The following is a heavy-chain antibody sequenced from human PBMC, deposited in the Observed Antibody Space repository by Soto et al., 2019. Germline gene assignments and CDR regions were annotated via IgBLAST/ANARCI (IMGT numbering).Heavy chain of an antibody. D-gene: IGHD3-22*01. CDR2: ISSSGSTI. Sequence: GESLKISCAASGFTFSDYYMSWIRQAPGKGLEWVSHISSSGSTIYYADSVKGRFTISGDNAKNSLYLQVNSLRAEDTAVYYCARQKAWTGEWLSLYAPGMDVWGQGTTVTVSS. V-gene: IGHV3-11*01. J-gene: IGHJ6*02. CDR3: ARQKAWTGEWLSLYAPGMDV. CDR1: GFTFSDYY.